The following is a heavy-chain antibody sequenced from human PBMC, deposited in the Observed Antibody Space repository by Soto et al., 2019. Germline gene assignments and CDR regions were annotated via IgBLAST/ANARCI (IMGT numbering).Heavy chain of an antibody. V-gene: IGHV3-23*01. CDR2: ISGSGGST. D-gene: IGHD3-9*01. J-gene: IGHJ4*02. CDR3: AKQNYDILTGYSYYFEY. Sequence: EVQLLESGGGLVQPGGSLRLSCAASGFAFRTYAMSWVRQAPGKGLEWVSAISGSGGSTYYADSVKGRFTISRDNSKNTLYLQLNNLRAEDTAVYYCAKQNYDILTGYSYYFEYWGQGTLVTVSS. CDR1: GFAFRTYA.